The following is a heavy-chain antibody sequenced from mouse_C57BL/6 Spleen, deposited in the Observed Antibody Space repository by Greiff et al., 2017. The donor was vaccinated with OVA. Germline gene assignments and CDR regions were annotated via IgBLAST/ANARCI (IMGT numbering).Heavy chain of an antibody. CDR1: GFNIKNTY. CDR3: APYYYGSSHYFDY. V-gene: IGHV14-3*01. J-gene: IGHJ2*01. CDR2: IDPANGNT. Sequence: VQLKQSVAELVRPGASVKLSCTASGFNIKNTYMHWVKQRPEQGLEWIGRIDPANGNTKYAPKFQGKATITADTSSNTAYLQLSSLTSEDTAIYYCAPYYYGSSHYFDYWGQGTTLTVSS. D-gene: IGHD1-1*01.